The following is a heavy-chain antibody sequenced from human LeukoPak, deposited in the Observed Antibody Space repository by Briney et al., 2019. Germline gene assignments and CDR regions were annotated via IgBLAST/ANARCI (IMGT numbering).Heavy chain of an antibody. V-gene: IGHV1-8*03. J-gene: IGHJ5*02. CDR2: MNPNSGNT. CDR1: GYTFTSYD. Sequence: ASVKVSCKASGYTFTSYDINWVRQATGQGLEWMGWMNPNSGNTGYAQKFQGRVTITRNTSISTAYMELSRLRSEDTAVYSCARGMAPGDNWFDPWGQGTLVTVSS. CDR3: ARGMAPGDNWFDP. D-gene: IGHD5-24*01.